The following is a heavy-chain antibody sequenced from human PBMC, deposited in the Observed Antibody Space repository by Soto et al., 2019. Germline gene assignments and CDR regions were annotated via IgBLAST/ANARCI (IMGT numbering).Heavy chain of an antibody. D-gene: IGHD2-2*01. Sequence: SVKVSCKASGGTFSSYAISWVRQAPGQGLEWMGGIIPIFGTANYAQKFQGRVTITVDKSTSTAYMELSSLRSEDTAVYYCARDNIVVVPAAILYYYYGMDVWGQGTTVTVSS. V-gene: IGHV1-69*06. CDR2: IIPIFGTA. J-gene: IGHJ6*02. CDR3: ARDNIVVVPAAILYYYYGMDV. CDR1: GGTFSSYA.